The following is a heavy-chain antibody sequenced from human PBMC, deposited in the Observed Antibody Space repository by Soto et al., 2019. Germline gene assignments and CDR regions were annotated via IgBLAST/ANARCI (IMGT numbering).Heavy chain of an antibody. V-gene: IGHV3-7*01. CDR2: IKQDGSEK. CDR1: GFTFSSYW. Sequence: GGSLRLSCAASGFTFSSYWMSWVRQAPGKGLEWVANIKQDGSEKYYVDSVKGRFTISRDNAKNSLYLQMNSLRAEDTAVYYCASLGKGGSSSSTHHYYYYYMDVWGKGTTVTVSS. D-gene: IGHD6-6*01. CDR3: ASLGKGGSSSSTHHYYYYYMDV. J-gene: IGHJ6*03.